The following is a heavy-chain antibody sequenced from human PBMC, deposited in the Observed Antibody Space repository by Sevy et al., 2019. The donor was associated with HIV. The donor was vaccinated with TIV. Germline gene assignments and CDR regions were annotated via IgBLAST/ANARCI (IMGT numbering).Heavy chain of an antibody. CDR3: ARWELDAFDI. CDR1: GFTFSSYS. V-gene: IGHV3-21*01. J-gene: IGHJ3*02. D-gene: IGHD1-26*01. CDR2: ISSSSSYI. Sequence: GGSLRLSCAASGFTFSSYSMNWVRQAPGKGLKWVSSISSSSSYIYYADSVKGRFTISRDNAKNSLYLQMNSLRAEDTAVYYCARWELDAFDIWGQGTMVTVSS.